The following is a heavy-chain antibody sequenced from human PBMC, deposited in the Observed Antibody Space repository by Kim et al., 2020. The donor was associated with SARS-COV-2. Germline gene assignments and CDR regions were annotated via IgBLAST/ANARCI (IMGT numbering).Heavy chain of an antibody. CDR1: GFTFSSYE. D-gene: IGHD3-9*01. J-gene: IGHJ3*02. V-gene: IGHV3-48*03. CDR3: ARTYYDILTGYGAFDI. Sequence: GGSLRLSCAASGFTFSSYEMNWVRQAPGKGLEWVSYISSSGSTIYYADSVKGRFTISRDNAKNSLYLQMNSLRAEDTAVYYCARTYYDILTGYGAFDIWGQGTMVTVSS. CDR2: ISSSGSTI.